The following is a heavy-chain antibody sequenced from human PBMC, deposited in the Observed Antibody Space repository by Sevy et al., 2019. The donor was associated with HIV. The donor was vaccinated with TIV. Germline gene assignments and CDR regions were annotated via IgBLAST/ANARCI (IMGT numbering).Heavy chain of an antibody. CDR1: GFTFSSHG. D-gene: IGHD3-16*01. Sequence: GGSLRLSCAASGFTFSSHGMHWVRQAPGKGLEWVATIKQDESEKYYVDSVKGRFAISRDNGKNSVSLQMNGLRVEDTALYYCAREVGGFNWRPYYFDSWGQGTLVTVSS. J-gene: IGHJ4*02. V-gene: IGHV3-7*01. CDR3: AREVGGFNWRPYYFDS. CDR2: IKQDESEK.